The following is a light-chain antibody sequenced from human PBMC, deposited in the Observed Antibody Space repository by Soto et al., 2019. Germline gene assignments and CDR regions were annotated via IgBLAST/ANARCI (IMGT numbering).Light chain of an antibody. CDR1: QSVSSY. J-gene: IGKJ3*01. CDR3: QQRGSWPPFT. CDR2: DAS. Sequence: EIVLTQSPATLSLSPGERATLSCRASQSVSSYLAWYQQKPGQAPRLLIYDASNRVTGIPARFSGSGSGTDFTLTISSLEPEDFAVYYCQQRGSWPPFTFGPGTKVDIK. V-gene: IGKV3-11*01.